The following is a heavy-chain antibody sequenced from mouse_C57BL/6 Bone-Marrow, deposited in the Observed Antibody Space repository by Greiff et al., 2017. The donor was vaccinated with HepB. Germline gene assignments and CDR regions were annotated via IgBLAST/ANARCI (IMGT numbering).Heavy chain of an antibody. Sequence: EVKLVESGGGLVKPGGSLKLSCAASGFTFSDYGMNWVRQTPEKGLEWVAYISSGSSTINYADTVKGRFTMSRDNAKSTLFLQMTSLRSEDTAMYYCARPAVVGSRYWDVDGWGTGTTVT. D-gene: IGHD1-1*01. CDR1: GFTFSDYG. J-gene: IGHJ1*03. CDR2: ISSGSSTI. V-gene: IGHV5-17*01. CDR3: ARPAVVGSRYWDVDG.